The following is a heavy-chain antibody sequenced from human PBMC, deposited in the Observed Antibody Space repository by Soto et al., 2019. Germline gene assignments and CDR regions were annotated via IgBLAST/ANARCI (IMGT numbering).Heavy chain of an antibody. CDR1: GFTFSSYA. CDR2: ISYDGSNK. V-gene: IGHV3-30-3*01. CDR3: ARDRITMVRGVSYYYYGMDV. Sequence: QVQLVESGGGVVQPGRSLRLSCAASGFTFSSYAMHWVRQAPGKGLEWVAVISYDGSNKYYADSVKGRFTISRDNSKNTXYXXMNSMRAEDTAVYYCARDRITMVRGVSYYYYGMDVWGQGTTVTVSS. D-gene: IGHD3-10*01. J-gene: IGHJ6*02.